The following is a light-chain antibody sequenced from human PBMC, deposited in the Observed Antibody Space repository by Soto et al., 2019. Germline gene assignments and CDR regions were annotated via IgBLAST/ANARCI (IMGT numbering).Light chain of an antibody. CDR2: DAS. J-gene: IGKJ2*01. Sequence: DIQMTQSPSTLSASVGDRVTITCRASQSITNCLAWYQQKPGKAPKLLIFDASSLRSGVLSRFSGSGSGTEFTLTISSLQPEDFATYYCQQHNPYSPYTFGQGTKLEIK. CDR1: QSITNC. V-gene: IGKV1-5*03. CDR3: QQHNPYSPYT.